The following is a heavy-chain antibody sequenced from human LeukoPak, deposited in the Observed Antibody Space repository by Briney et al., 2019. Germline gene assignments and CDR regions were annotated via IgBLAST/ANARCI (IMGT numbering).Heavy chain of an antibody. CDR1: GFTFSSYA. J-gene: IGHJ3*02. Sequence: GRSLRLSCAASGFTFSSYAMHWVRQAPGKGPEWVAVISYDGSNKYYADSVKGRFTISRDNSKNTLYLQMNSLRAEDTAVYYCARDQGRSSGWHDAFDIWGQGTMVTVSS. D-gene: IGHD6-19*01. CDR3: ARDQGRSSGWHDAFDI. V-gene: IGHV3-30-3*01. CDR2: ISYDGSNK.